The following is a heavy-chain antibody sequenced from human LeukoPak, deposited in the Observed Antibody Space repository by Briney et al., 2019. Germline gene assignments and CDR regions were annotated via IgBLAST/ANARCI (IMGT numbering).Heavy chain of an antibody. V-gene: IGHV4-59*01. CDR2: IHYSGST. Sequence: KPSETLSLTCTVSNGSINDYYWSWVRQPPGKGLEWIGYIHYSGSTNHNPSLKSRVTMSEDTSKNQFSLKLSSVTAADTAVYCCATLFRGGYWGQGILVTVSS. J-gene: IGHJ4*02. CDR3: ATLFRGGY. D-gene: IGHD2-21*01. CDR1: NGSINDYY.